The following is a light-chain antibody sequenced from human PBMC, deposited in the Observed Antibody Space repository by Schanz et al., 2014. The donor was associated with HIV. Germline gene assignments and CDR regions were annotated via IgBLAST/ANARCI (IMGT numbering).Light chain of an antibody. CDR1: QAISLY. CDR2: GKS. V-gene: IGKV1-16*01. Sequence: DIQMTQSPSSVSASVGDRVTLTCRASQAISLYLNWYQQKSGSAPKLLIYGKSALQSGVPARFSGSGSGTEFTLTISSLQPDDFATYYCQQFNSYFGQGTNVEIK. J-gene: IGKJ2*01. CDR3: QQFNSY.